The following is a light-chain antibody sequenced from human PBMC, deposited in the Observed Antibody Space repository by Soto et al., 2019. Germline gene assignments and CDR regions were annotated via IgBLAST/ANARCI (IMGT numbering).Light chain of an antibody. CDR2: AAS. Sequence: DIQMTQSPSSVSASVGDIVTITCRASQGISSWLAWYQKKPGKAPKLLIYAASSLQSGVPSRFSGSGSGTDFTLTISSLQPEDFATYYCQQANSFPLPFGGGTKVEIK. J-gene: IGKJ4*01. CDR1: QGISSW. V-gene: IGKV1-12*01. CDR3: QQANSFPLP.